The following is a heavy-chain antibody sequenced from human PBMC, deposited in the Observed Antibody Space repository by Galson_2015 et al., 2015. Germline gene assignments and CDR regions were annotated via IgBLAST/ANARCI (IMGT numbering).Heavy chain of an antibody. CDR1: GGTFSSYS. V-gene: IGHV1-69*13. Sequence: SVKVSCKASGGTFSSYSITWVRQAPGQGLEWLGGIIPFFGTANYGTANYAQKFRGRVTITADESTNTAYMELSSLRSDDTAVYFCARDARIVQLLYLGFDYWGPGSLVTVSS. CDR2: IIPFFGTANYGTA. CDR3: ARDARIVQLLYLGFDY. D-gene: IGHD2-2*02. J-gene: IGHJ4*01.